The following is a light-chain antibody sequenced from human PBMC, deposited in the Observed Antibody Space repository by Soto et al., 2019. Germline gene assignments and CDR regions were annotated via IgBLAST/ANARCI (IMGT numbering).Light chain of an antibody. V-gene: IGKV3-20*01. CDR2: GAS. J-gene: IGKJ4*01. CDR1: QSVRSNY. Sequence: EIVLTQSPGTLSLSPGERATLSCRASQSVRSNYLAWYQQKPGRAPRLLIYGASSRATGIPDRYSGSGSGTDFTLTISRLEPEDFAVYYCQQFSSYPLTFGGGTKVDIK. CDR3: QQFSSYPLT.